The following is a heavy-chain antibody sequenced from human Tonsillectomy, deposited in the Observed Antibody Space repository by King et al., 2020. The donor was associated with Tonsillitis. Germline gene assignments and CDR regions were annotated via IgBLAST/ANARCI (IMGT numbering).Heavy chain of an antibody. V-gene: IGHV3-30*02. CDR3: AKDRNGFGDFNAFNI. Sequence: QLVQSGGGLVQPGGSLRLSCAASGFTFSSYGMHWVRQAPGKGLEWVSLIRYDGSKKYYADSVKGRFTISRDNSKNTLYLQMNSLKTEDTAVYYCAKDRNGFGDFNAFNIWGQGTMVTVSS. CDR2: IRYDGSKK. CDR1: GFTFSSYG. D-gene: IGHD3-10*01. J-gene: IGHJ3*02.